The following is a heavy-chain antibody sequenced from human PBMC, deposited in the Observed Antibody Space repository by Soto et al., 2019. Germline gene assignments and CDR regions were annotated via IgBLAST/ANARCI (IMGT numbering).Heavy chain of an antibody. CDR3: ARLISSSWLIGAFDI. CDR2: IYYSGST. D-gene: IGHD6-13*01. V-gene: IGHV4-61*05. J-gene: IGHJ3*02. Sequence: PSETLSLTCTVSGGSISSSSYYWSWIRQPPGKGLEWIGYIYYSGSTNYNPSLKSRVTISVDTSKNQFSLKLSSVTAADTAVYYCARLISSSWLIGAFDIWGQGTMVTVSS. CDR1: GGSISSSSYY.